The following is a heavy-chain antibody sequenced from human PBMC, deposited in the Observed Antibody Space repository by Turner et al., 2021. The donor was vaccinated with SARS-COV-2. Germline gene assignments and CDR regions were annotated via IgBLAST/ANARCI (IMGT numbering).Heavy chain of an antibody. CDR2: IYYSGST. J-gene: IGHJ5*02. CDR3: ARELTNNWFDP. V-gene: IGHV4-59*01. CDR1: GGSISSYY. D-gene: IGHD3-10*01. Sequence: QVQLQESGPGLVKPSETLSLTCTVSGGSISSYYWNWIRQPPGKGLEWIGYIYYSGSTNYNPSLKSRVTISVYTSKNQFSLKLTSVTAADTAVYFCARELTNNWFDPLGQGTLVTVSS.